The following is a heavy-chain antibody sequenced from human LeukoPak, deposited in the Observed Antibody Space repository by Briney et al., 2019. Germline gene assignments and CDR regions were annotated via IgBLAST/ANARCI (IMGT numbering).Heavy chain of an antibody. CDR3: ARVDEGSWFGESNPGYGMDV. CDR1: GFTFSSYS. J-gene: IGHJ6*02. D-gene: IGHD3-10*01. Sequence: PGGSLRLSCAASGFTFSSYSMNWVRQAPGKGLEWVSAISSSSSYIYYADSVKGRFTISRDNAKNSLYLQMNSLRAEDTAVYYCARVDEGSWFGESNPGYGMDVWGQGTTVTVSS. CDR2: ISSSSSYI. V-gene: IGHV3-21*01.